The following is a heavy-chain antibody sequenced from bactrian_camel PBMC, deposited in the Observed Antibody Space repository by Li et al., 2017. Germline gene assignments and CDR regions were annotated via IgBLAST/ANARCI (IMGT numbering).Heavy chain of an antibody. CDR1: AFGYSNNC. J-gene: IGHJ6*01. D-gene: IGHD3*01. CDR2: THTGGGRT. CDR3: AAGTRIIVGDYCDGITT. Sequence: HVQLVESGGDSVQAGGSLRLSCSTSAFGYSNNCLAWFRQAPGREREAVAATHTGGGRTFYADAVKGRFIISADNAKNIIYLQMSSLTPDDTAMYYCAAGTRIIVGDYCDGITTWGQGTQVTVS. V-gene: IGHV3S1*01.